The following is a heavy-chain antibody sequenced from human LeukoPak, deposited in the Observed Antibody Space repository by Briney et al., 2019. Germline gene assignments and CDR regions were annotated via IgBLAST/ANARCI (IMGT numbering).Heavy chain of an antibody. CDR2: IRQDGGQK. Sequence: PGGSLRLSCAASGFTFSSYWMSWVRQAPGKGLEWVATIRQDGGQKYYVDSVKGRFTISRDNAKNSLYLQMNSLRAEDTAVYYCARALGTGWFDPWGQGTLVTVSS. V-gene: IGHV3-7*01. CDR3: ARALGTGWFDP. CDR1: GFTFSSYW. J-gene: IGHJ5*02. D-gene: IGHD1-1*01.